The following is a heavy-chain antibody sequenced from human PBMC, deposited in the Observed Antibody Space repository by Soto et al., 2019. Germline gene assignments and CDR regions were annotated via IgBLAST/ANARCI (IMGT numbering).Heavy chain of an antibody. CDR2: ISSSSSTI. Sequence: GGSLRLSCAASGFTFSSYSMNWVRQAPGKGLEWVSYISSSSSTIYYADSVKGRFTISRDNAKNSLYLQMNSLRAEDTAVYYCARAGYSSSWYNPEGYYYYMDVWGKGTTVTVSS. D-gene: IGHD6-13*01. CDR1: GFTFSSYS. CDR3: ARAGYSSSWYNPEGYYYYMDV. V-gene: IGHV3-48*01. J-gene: IGHJ6*03.